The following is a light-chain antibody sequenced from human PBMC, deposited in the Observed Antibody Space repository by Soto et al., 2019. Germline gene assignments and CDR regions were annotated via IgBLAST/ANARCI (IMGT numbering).Light chain of an antibody. Sequence: EIVLTQSPGTLSLSPGERATLSCRASQSVSSSHLAWYQQKPGQAPRLLISGASSRATGIPDRFTGSGSGTDFTLTISRLEPEDFAVYYCQQYGSSPRTLGQGTKVEIK. V-gene: IGKV3-20*01. J-gene: IGKJ1*01. CDR2: GAS. CDR1: QSVSSSH. CDR3: QQYGSSPRT.